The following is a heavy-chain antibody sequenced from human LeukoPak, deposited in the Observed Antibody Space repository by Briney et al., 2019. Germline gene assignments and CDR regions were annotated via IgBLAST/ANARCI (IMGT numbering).Heavy chain of an antibody. J-gene: IGHJ4*02. CDR1: GSSISSSSYY. D-gene: IGHD3-3*01. V-gene: IGHV4-39*01. CDR3: ASSIGDYDFWSGYYTLYYFDY. Sequence: SETLSLTCTVSGSSISSSSYYWGWIRQPPGKGLEWIGGIYYSGSTYYNPSLKSRVTISVDTSKNQFSLKLSSVTAADTAVYYCASSIGDYDFWSGYYTLYYFDYWGQGTLVTVSS. CDR2: IYYSGST.